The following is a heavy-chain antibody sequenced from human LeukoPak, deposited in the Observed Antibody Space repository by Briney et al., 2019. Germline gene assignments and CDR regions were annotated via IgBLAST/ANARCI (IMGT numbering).Heavy chain of an antibody. V-gene: IGHV3-30*18. CDR3: AKDGVGANTYYYYYGMDV. CDR2: ISYDGSNK. Sequence: GGSLRLSCAASGFTFSSYGMHWVRPAPGKGLEWVAVISYDGSNKYYADSVKGRFTISRDNSKNTLYLQMNSLRAEDTAVYYCAKDGVGANTYYYYYGMDVWGQGTTVTVSS. CDR1: GFTFSSYG. D-gene: IGHD1-26*01. J-gene: IGHJ6*02.